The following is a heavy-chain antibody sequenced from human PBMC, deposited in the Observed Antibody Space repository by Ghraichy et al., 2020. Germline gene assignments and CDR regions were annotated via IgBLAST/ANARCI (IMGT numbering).Heavy chain of an antibody. V-gene: IGHV4-34*01. CDR2: IDHIGST. Sequence: ETLSLTCAVSGGSFRGYFWSWIRQPPGKGLEWIGEIDHIGSTNFNPSLRGRVTISLDTSRSQFSLRLSFLTAADTALYFCARGGYNWQHPYFDPWGQGTLVTVSS. D-gene: IGHD1-20*01. J-gene: IGHJ5*02. CDR1: GGSFRGYF. CDR3: ARGGYNWQHPYFDP.